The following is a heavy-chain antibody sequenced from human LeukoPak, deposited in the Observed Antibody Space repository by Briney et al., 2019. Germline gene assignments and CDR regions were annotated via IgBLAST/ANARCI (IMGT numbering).Heavy chain of an antibody. D-gene: IGHD5-24*01. V-gene: IGHV3-48*03. Sequence: GGSLRLSCVGSGLSFSGFEMNWVRQAPGKGLEWASYIRDDGTIKTYADSVKGRFIISRDNAKNSLHLQMNSLRAEDTAIYYCARRFRDWGQGILVTVSS. CDR3: ARRFRD. CDR2: IRDDGTIK. J-gene: IGHJ4*02. CDR1: GLSFSGFE.